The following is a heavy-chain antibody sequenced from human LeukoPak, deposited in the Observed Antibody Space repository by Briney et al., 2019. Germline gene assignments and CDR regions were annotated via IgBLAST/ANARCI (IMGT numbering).Heavy chain of an antibody. Sequence: ASVKVSCKASGYTFTGYYMHWVRQAPGQGLEWMGWINPNSGGTNYAQKFQGRVTMTRDTSISTAYMELSRLRSDDTAVYYCARTLRGDFWSGYHFDYWGQGTLVTVSS. D-gene: IGHD3-3*01. CDR2: INPNSGGT. V-gene: IGHV1-2*02. CDR1: GYTFTGYY. CDR3: ARTLRGDFWSGYHFDY. J-gene: IGHJ4*02.